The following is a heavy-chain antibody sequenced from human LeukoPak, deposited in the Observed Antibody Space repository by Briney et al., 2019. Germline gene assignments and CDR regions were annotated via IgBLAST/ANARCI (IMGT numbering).Heavy chain of an antibody. CDR3: ARDLRTNSYGAVYY. D-gene: IGHD5-18*01. CDR2: VNYGSTVI. Sequence: PGGSLRLSCAASGFDLSTFGMNWVRQAPGKGLEWVSYVNYGSTVIYYADSVKGRFTIYRDNAKNVLYLQMNSLSADDTAVYYFARDLRTNSYGAVYYWGQGTLVTVSS. V-gene: IGHV3-48*01. J-gene: IGHJ4*02. CDR1: GFDLSTFG.